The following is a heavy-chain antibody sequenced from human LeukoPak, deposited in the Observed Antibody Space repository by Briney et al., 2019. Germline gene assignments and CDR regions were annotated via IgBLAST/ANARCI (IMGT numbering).Heavy chain of an antibody. CDR1: GFTFSSYS. CDR2: ISSSSSYI. CDR3: ARDKGYCSSTSCYGGLGLFDY. D-gene: IGHD2-2*01. Sequence: PGGSLRLSCAASGFTFSSYSMNWVRQAPGKGLEWVSSISSSSSYIYYADSVKGRFTISRDNAKNSLYLQMNSLRAEDTAVYYCARDKGYCSSTSCYGGLGLFDYWGQGTLVTVSS. V-gene: IGHV3-21*01. J-gene: IGHJ4*02.